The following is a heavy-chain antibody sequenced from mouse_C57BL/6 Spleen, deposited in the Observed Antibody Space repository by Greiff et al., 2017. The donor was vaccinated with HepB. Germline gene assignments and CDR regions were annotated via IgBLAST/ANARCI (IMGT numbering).Heavy chain of an antibody. CDR2: IDPSDSYT. V-gene: IGHV1-69*01. CDR3: ARRLGGAHYFDY. D-gene: IGHD4-1*01. CDR1: GYTFTSYW. Sequence: QVQLQQSGAELVMPGASVKLSCKASGYTFTSYWMHWVKQRPGQGLEWIGEIDPSDSYTNYNQKFKGKSTLTVDKSSSTAYMQLSSLTSEDSAVYYCARRLGGAHYFDYWGQGTTLTVSS. J-gene: IGHJ2*01.